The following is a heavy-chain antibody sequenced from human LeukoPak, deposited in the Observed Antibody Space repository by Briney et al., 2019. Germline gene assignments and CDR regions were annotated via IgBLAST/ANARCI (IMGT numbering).Heavy chain of an antibody. V-gene: IGHV3-30*04. J-gene: IGHJ4*02. CDR3: ARVGGSSDYGDYFDY. CDR2: ISRDGNNK. CDR1: GFIFNSYT. Sequence: GGSLRLSCAASGFIFNSYTMHWVRQARGKGLDWVTVISRDGNNKYYADSVKGRFTISRDNSKNTLYLQMNSLRAEDTAVYYCARVGGSSDYGDYFDYWGQGTLVTVSS. D-gene: IGHD4-17*01.